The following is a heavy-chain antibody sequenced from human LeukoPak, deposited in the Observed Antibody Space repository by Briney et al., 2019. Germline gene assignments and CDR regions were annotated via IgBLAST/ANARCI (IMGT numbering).Heavy chain of an antibody. CDR3: ARGGVPAAFDF. Sequence: GGSLRLSWAASGFTFSSYWMHWVRQAPGKGLVWVSHINGDGSSTTSADSVKGRFTISRDNAKNTLYLQMNSLRAEDTAVYYCARGGVPAAFDFWGQGTMVTVSS. J-gene: IGHJ3*01. CDR1: GFTFSSYW. V-gene: IGHV3-74*03. D-gene: IGHD3-16*01. CDR2: INGDGSST.